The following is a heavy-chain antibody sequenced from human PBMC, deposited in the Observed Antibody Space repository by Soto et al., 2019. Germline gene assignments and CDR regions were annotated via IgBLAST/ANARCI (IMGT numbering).Heavy chain of an antibody. J-gene: IGHJ4*02. CDR2: IYYRWAT. V-gene: IGHV4-31*02. CDR1: GDPMATGGQY. D-gene: IGHD7-27*01. Sequence: QVHLQESGPGLVRPSETLSLSWFVSGDPMATGGQYFNLIRHPPGEGLEWIGYIYYRWATHYCPSLRPRATISIDTSKNQFSLRLISVTAADTALYFCARDKDLEPTVWGYWGQGIQVTVSS. CDR3: ARDKDLEPTVWGY.